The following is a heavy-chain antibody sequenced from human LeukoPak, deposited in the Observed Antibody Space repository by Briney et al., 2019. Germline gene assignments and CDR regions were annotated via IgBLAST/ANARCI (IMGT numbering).Heavy chain of an antibody. CDR3: ARWARWKLQLAGYYFDY. J-gene: IGHJ4*02. D-gene: IGHD4-11*01. V-gene: IGHV4-34*01. Sequence: SETLSLTCAVYGGSFSGYYWSWIRQPPGKGLEWIGEINHSGSTNYNPSLKSRVTISVDTSKNQLSLKLSSVTAADTAVYYCARWARWKLQLAGYYFDYWGQGTLVTVSS. CDR1: GGSFSGYY. CDR2: INHSGST.